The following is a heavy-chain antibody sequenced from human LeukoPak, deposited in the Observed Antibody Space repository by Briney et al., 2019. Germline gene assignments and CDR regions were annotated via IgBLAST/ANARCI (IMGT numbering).Heavy chain of an antibody. CDR2: INHSGST. Sequence: SETLSLTCAVYGGSFSGYSWSWIRQPPGKGLEWIGEINHSGSTNYNPSLKSRVTISVDTSKNQFSLKLSSVTAADTAVYYCAREGVVGAYGHFDCLGRGTLVTVSS. CDR3: AREGVVGAYGHFDC. CDR1: GGSFSGYS. J-gene: IGHJ4*02. V-gene: IGHV4-34*01. D-gene: IGHD2-15*01.